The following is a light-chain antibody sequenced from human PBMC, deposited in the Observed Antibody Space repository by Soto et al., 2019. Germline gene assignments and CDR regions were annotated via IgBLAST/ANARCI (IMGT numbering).Light chain of an antibody. V-gene: IGKV1-39*01. CDR1: QSINIY. J-gene: IGKJ2*01. CDR2: GAS. Sequence: IQLTQSPSSLSASVGDRVTVTCRASQSINIYLNWYQQKPGKAPTLHIYGASTLQSGVPSRFSGGGSRTDFTLTISSLQTEDFATYYCQQSYRSPYTFGQGTKLEI. CDR3: QQSYRSPYT.